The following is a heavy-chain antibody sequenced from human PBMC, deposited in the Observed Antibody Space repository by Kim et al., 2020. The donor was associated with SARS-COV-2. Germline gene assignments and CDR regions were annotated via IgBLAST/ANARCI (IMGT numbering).Heavy chain of an antibody. CDR2: VYYSGSI. J-gene: IGHJ6*02. V-gene: IGHV4-39*07. CDR3: ARVIPPSYFDTSPGRWVDA. Sequence: SETLSLTCTFSGGSINSSSSYWGWIRQPPGKGLEWIGSVYYSGSIYYNPSLQSRVTLSIATSKNQFSLRLSSVTAADTAVYYCARVIPPSYFDTSPGRWVDAWGQGTTVTVSS. D-gene: IGHD3-16*01. CDR1: GGSINSSSSY.